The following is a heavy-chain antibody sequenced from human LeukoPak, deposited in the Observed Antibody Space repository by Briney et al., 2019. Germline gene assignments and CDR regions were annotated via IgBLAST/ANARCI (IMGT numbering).Heavy chain of an antibody. CDR2: ISWNSGSI. D-gene: IGHD5-24*01. CDR1: GFTFDDYA. CDR3: ARERDGRFFDY. V-gene: IGHV3-9*01. J-gene: IGHJ4*02. Sequence: DRSLRLSCAASGFTFDDYAMHWVRQAPGKGLEWVSGISWNSGSIGYADSVKGRFTISRDNAKNSLHLQMNTLRAEDTAVYYCARERDGRFFDYWGQGTLVTVSS.